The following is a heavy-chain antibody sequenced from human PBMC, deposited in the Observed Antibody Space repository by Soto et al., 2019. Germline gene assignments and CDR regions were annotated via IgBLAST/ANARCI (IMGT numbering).Heavy chain of an antibody. CDR1: GFPLSDYG. CDR3: AKDRCVTTRGVDY. V-gene: IGHV1-3*01. CDR2: ISAGYGDT. D-gene: IGHD4-17*01. Sequence: QVQLVQSGAEVKKPGASVRLSCRASGFPLSDYGIHWVRQAPGQGLEWVGWISAGYGDTHYSEKIQGRATITSDTSASTVYLDLSSLRAEDTAVYFCAKDRCVTTRGVDYWGQGTLVTVSS. J-gene: IGHJ4*02.